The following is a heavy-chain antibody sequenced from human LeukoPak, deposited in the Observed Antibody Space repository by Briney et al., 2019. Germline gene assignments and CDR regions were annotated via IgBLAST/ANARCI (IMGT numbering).Heavy chain of an antibody. CDR2: INPNSGNT. Sequence: ASVKVSCKASGYTFTGYYMHWVRQAPGQGLEWMGWINPNSGNTGYAQKFQGRVTMTGNTSISTAYMELSSLRSEDTAVYYCAYATRDAFDIWGQGTMVTVSS. D-gene: IGHD4-17*01. V-gene: IGHV1-8*02. CDR1: GYTFTGYY. CDR3: AYATRDAFDI. J-gene: IGHJ3*02.